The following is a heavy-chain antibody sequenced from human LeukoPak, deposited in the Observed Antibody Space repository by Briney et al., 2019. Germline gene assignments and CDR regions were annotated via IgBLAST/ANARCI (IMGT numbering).Heavy chain of an antibody. Sequence: ASVKVSCKASGYTFTSYGISWVRQAPGQGGEWMGWISAYNGKTKYAQKLQGRVTITTETSTSTAYMELRSLRSDDTAVYYCAREGGRRCYVDWGQGTLVTVSS. CDR1: GYTFTSYG. D-gene: IGHD3-16*01. J-gene: IGHJ4*02. CDR3: AREGGRRCYVD. V-gene: IGHV1-18*01. CDR2: ISAYNGKT.